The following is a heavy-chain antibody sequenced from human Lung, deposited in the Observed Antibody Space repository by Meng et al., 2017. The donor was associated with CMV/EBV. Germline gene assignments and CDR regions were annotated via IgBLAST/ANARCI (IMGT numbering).Heavy chain of an antibody. Sequence: QVQLVYVGGGGVQPGRSLGLSCAASGFTFSSYAMHWVRQSPGKGLEWVAVISYDGSNKYYAVSVKGRFTISRDNSKNTLYLQMNSLRAEDTAVYYCARDDSSSWGQGTLVTVSS. J-gene: IGHJ5*02. CDR3: ARDDSSS. V-gene: IGHV3-30-3*01. CDR1: GFTFSSYA. CDR2: ISYDGSNK. D-gene: IGHD3-22*01.